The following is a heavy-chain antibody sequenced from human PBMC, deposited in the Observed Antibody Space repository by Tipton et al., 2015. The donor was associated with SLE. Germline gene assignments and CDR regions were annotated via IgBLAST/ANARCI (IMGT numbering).Heavy chain of an antibody. V-gene: IGHV4-39*07. J-gene: IGHJ5*02. CDR1: DASISSTSFY. CDR3: ARGRGVADPGEMMVVRANWFDP. D-gene: IGHD2-15*01. CDR2: IFYSGST. Sequence: TLSLTCTVSDASISSTSFYWGWVRQPPGKGLEWIGSIFYSGSTHYNPSLKSRVTISLDTSNNQFSLKLSSVTAADTAVYYCARGRGVADPGEMMVVRANWFDPWGQGTLVTVSS.